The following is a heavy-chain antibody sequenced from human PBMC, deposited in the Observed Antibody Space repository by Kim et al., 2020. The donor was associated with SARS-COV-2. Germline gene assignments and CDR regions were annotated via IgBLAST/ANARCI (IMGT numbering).Heavy chain of an antibody. CDR1: GFRFSGYA. CDR3: ARDGSYGSGSFPIYYFDS. D-gene: IGHD3-10*01. Sequence: GGSLRLSCATSGFRFSGYAMHWVRQAPGTGLEWVALISYDGSKTLYADSVKGRFTISRDQSSNTLYLQMNSLGAEDQAVYFCARDGSYGSGSFPIYYFDSWGQGTLVTVSS. J-gene: IGHJ4*02. V-gene: IGHV3-30*04. CDR2: ISYDGSKT.